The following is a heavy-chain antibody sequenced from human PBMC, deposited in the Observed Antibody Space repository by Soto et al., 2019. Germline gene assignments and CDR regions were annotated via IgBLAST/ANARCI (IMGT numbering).Heavy chain of an antibody. Sequence: QVLLVQSGTEVKKPGSSVKVSCQASGGTSSDYALTWVRQAPGQGLEWLGGLIPLFGTANYAQRFQGRVSITANESSSTACMEWSCLKSADTAVYYCAGSFKYGSGTFDALDVWGHGTMVKVSS. CDR3: AGSFKYGSGTFDALDV. CDR2: LIPLFGTA. J-gene: IGHJ3*01. V-gene: IGHV1-69*01. CDR1: GGTSSDYA. D-gene: IGHD3-10*01.